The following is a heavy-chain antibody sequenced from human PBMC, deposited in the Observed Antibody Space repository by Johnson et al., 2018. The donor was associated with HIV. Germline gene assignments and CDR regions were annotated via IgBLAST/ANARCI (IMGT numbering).Heavy chain of an antibody. V-gene: IGHV3-30*04. CDR2: ISYDGSNK. CDR1: GFTFSSYA. J-gene: IGHJ3*01. Sequence: QVQLVESGGGVVQPGRSLRLSCAASGFTFSSYAMHWVRQAPGKGLEWVAVISYDGSNKYYADSVKGRFPISRDTSKDTLYLQMNSLRAEDTAVYFCARGCRDGYTWDFFDVWGQGTRVTVSS. D-gene: IGHD5-24*01. CDR3: ARGCRDGYTWDFFDV.